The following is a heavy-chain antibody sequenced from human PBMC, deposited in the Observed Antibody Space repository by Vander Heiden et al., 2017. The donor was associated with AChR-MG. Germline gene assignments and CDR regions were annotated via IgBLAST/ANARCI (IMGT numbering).Heavy chain of an antibody. CDR1: GFTFSSYA. CDR3: ATRIAVAATKRKYFDY. J-gene: IGHJ4*02. Sequence: EVQLLESGGGLVQPGGSLRLSCAASGFTFSSYAMGWVRQAPGKGLEWVSAISGSGGSTYYADSVKGRFTISRDNSKNTLYLQMNSLRAEDTAVYYCATRIAVAATKRKYFDYWGQGTLVTVSS. V-gene: IGHV3-23*01. CDR2: ISGSGGST. D-gene: IGHD6-19*01.